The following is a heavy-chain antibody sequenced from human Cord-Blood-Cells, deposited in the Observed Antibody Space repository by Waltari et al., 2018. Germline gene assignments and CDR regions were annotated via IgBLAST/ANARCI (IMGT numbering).Heavy chain of an antibody. V-gene: IGHV7-4-1*02. CDR3: ARPPYCSGGSCYYYYGMDV. J-gene: IGHJ6*02. D-gene: IGHD2-15*01. Sequence: QVQLVQSGSELKKPGASVKVSCKASGYTFTSYAMNWVRQAPGQGLEWMGWINTNTGNPTYAQGFTGRFVFSLDTAVSTAELQISSRKAEDTAVYYCARPPYCSGGSCYYYYGMDVWGQGTTVTVSS. CDR1: GYTFTSYA. CDR2: INTNTGNP.